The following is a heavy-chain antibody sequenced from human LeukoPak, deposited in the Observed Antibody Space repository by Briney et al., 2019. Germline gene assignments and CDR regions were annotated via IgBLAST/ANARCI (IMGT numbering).Heavy chain of an antibody. D-gene: IGHD4-17*01. CDR3: ARVDYGDYGFNWYFDL. CDR2: IYYSGST. CDR1: GGSISSYY. Sequence: PSETLSLTCTVSGGSISSYYWSWIRRPPGKGLEWIGYIYYSGSTNYNPSLKSRVTISVDTSKNQFSLKLSSVTAADTAVYYCARVDYGDYGFNWYFDLWGRGTLVTVSS. V-gene: IGHV4-59*01. J-gene: IGHJ2*01.